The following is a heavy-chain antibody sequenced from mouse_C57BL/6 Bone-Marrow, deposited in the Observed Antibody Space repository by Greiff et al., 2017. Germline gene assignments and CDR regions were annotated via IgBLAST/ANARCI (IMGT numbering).Heavy chain of an antibody. CDR3: ANGNRAY. CDR2: IDPSDSYT. J-gene: IGHJ3*01. V-gene: IGHV1-59*01. D-gene: IGHD2-1*01. CDR1: GYTFTSYW. Sequence: VKLQQPGAELVRPGTSVKLSCKASGYTFTSYWMHWVKQRPGQGLEWIGVIDPSDSYTNYNQKFKGKATLTVDTSSSTAYMQLSSLTSEDSAVYYCANGNRAYWGQGTLVTVSA.